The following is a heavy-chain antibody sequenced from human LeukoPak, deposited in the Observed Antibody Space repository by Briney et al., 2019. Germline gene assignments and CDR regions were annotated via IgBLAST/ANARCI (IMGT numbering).Heavy chain of an antibody. J-gene: IGHJ3*02. CDR1: VGSISSYY. CDR2: IYYSGST. D-gene: IGHD4-23*01. CDR3: AREFDMVIHYGGPTDAFDI. V-gene: IGHV4-59*12. Sequence: SEILSLTCTVAVGSISSYYWSWLRQPPGKRLGWFGYIYYSGSTNYNPSLKSRITISVDSSKTLFSLKLSSVIAADTAVYYCAREFDMVIHYGGPTDAFDIWGQGTMVTVSS.